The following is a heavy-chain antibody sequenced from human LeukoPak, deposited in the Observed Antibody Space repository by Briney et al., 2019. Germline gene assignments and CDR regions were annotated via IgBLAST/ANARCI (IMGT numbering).Heavy chain of an antibody. V-gene: IGHV4-39*01. CDR1: GGSISSGTYF. J-gene: IGHJ4*02. Sequence: SETLSLTCTVSGGSISSGTYFWRWVRQPPGKGLEWIGSIYYSGSTSYNPSLKSRVTISVDTSKNQFSLKLDSVTAADTAVYYCARNASDSGTSYFDYWGQGTLVTVSS. D-gene: IGHD1-26*01. CDR3: ARNASDSGTSYFDY. CDR2: IYYSGST.